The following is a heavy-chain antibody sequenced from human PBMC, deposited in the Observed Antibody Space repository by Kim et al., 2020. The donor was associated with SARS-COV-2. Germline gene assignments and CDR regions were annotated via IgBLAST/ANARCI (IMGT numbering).Heavy chain of an antibody. D-gene: IGHD3-10*01. CDR3: ARGDRRAAYYYGSGCYPLPFDY. V-gene: IGHV1-8*02. Sequence: ASVKVSCKASGYTFTSYDINWVRQATGQGLEWMGWMNPNSGNTDYAQKFQGRVTMTRNTSISTAYMELRSLRSEDTAVYYCARGDRRAAYYYGSGCYPLPFDYWGQGTMVTVSS. CDR1: GYTFTSYD. CDR2: MNPNSGNT. J-gene: IGHJ4*02.